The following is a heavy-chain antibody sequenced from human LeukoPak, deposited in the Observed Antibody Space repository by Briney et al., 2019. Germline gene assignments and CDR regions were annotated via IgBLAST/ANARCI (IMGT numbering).Heavy chain of an antibody. J-gene: IGHJ6*02. CDR1: GYTFTSYD. Sequence: GASVNVSCKASGYTFTSYDINWVRQATGQGLEWMGWMNPNSGNTGYAQKFQGRVTMTRNTSISTAYMELSSLRSEDTAVYYCARGPGMFGDDILDYYYYGMDVWGQGTTVTVSS. CDR2: MNPNSGNT. V-gene: IGHV1-8*01. CDR3: ARGPGMFGDDILDYYYYGMDV. D-gene: IGHD3-9*01.